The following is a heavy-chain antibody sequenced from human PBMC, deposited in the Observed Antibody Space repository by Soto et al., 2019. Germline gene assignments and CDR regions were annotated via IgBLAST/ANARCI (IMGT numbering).Heavy chain of an antibody. CDR2: IYYSGST. V-gene: IGHV4-39*01. J-gene: IGHJ3*01. Sequence: SETLSLTCTVSGGSVSSGSYYWSWIRQPPGKGLEWIGTIYYSGSTYYNPSLKSRVSFSVDTSKNQFSLKLSSLTAAYTVFYYCARTGAVAGTGKTFDAWGQGTMVTVSS. CDR3: ARTGAVAGTGKTFDA. D-gene: IGHD6-13*01. CDR1: GGSVSSGSYY.